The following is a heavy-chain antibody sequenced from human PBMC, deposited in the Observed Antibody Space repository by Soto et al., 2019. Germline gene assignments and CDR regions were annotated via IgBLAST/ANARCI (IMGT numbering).Heavy chain of an antibody. CDR3: ARLYPPLRGSSWLDY. CDR1: GGSFSGYY. D-gene: IGHD6-13*01. Sequence: TSETLSLTCAVYGGSFSGYYLTWIRQPPGTGLEWIGEINHSGSTNYNPSLKSRVTISVDTSKNQFSLKLTSVTAADTAVYYCARLYPPLRGSSWLDYWGQGTLVTVSS. V-gene: IGHV4-34*01. J-gene: IGHJ4*02. CDR2: INHSGST.